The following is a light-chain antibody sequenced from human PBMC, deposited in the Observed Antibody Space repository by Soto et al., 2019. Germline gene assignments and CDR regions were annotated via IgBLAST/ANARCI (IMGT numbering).Light chain of an antibody. V-gene: IGLV2-14*02. Sequence: QSVLTQPASVSGSPGQSITISCTGTSSDIGTYNLVSWYQHYPGKAPKLMIYEGIKRPSGVSNRFSGSKSGNTASLTISGLQAEDEADYYCNSLRVNHLYVFGSGTKLTVL. CDR2: EGI. CDR3: NSLRVNHLYV. CDR1: SSDIGTYNL. J-gene: IGLJ1*01.